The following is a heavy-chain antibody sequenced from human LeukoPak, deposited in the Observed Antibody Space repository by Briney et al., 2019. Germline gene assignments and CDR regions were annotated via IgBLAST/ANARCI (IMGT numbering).Heavy chain of an antibody. D-gene: IGHD6-19*01. V-gene: IGHV1-18*01. Sequence: ASAKVSCKASGYTFTSYGISWVRQAPGQGLEWMGWISAYNGNTNYAQKLQGRVTMTTDTSTSTAYMELRSLRSDDTAVYYCARAGVTAVAGDYYYYGMDVWGQGTTVTVSS. CDR3: ARAGVTAVAGDYYYYGMDV. J-gene: IGHJ6*02. CDR2: ISAYNGNT. CDR1: GYTFTSYG.